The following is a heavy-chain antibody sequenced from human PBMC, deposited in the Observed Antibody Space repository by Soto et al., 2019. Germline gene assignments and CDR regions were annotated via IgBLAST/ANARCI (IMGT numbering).Heavy chain of an antibody. CDR1: GFTLSTYG. J-gene: IGHJ4*02. CDR3: AKDHSWTQLWLAPDY. V-gene: IGHV3-30*18. CDR2: ISYDGSNK. Sequence: SLRLSCAASGFTLSTYGMHWVRQAPGKGLEWVAVISYDGSNKNYADSVKGRFTISRDNSKNTLYLQMNSLRAEDTAVYYCAKDHSWTQLWLAPDYWGQGTVVTVSS. D-gene: IGHD5-18*01.